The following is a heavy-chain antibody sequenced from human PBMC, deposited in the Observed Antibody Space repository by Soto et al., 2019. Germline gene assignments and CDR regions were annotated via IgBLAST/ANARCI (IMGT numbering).Heavy chain of an antibody. Sequence: SETLSLTCAVYGGSFSGYYWSWIRQPPGKGLEWIGEINHSGSTNYNPSLKSRVTISVDTSKNQFSLKLSSVTAADTAVYYCARGPLLRFLEWSRVHYYYMDVWGKGTTVTVS. D-gene: IGHD3-3*01. CDR2: INHSGST. J-gene: IGHJ6*03. V-gene: IGHV4-34*01. CDR3: ARGPLLRFLEWSRVHYYYMDV. CDR1: GGSFSGYY.